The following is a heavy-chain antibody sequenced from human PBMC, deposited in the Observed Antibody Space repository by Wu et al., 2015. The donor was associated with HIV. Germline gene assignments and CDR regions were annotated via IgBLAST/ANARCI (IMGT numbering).Heavy chain of an antibody. CDR1: GYTLTELS. Sequence: QVQLVQSGAEVKKPGASVKVSCKVSGYTLTELSMHWVRQAPGKGLEWMGGFDPEDGETIYAQKFQGRVTMTEGTSTDTAYMELSSLRSEDTAVYYCATQTGTSAFDYWAREXWSPSPQ. D-gene: IGHD1-1*01. V-gene: IGHV1-24*01. CDR3: ATQTGTSAFDY. J-gene: IGHJ4*02. CDR2: FDPEDGET.